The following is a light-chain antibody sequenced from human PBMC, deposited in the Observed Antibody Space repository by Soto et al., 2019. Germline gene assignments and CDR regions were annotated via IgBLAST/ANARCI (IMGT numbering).Light chain of an antibody. CDR3: CSYTSTTALV. V-gene: IGLV2-14*03. J-gene: IGLJ2*01. CDR1: SSDIGSYNH. CDR2: EVT. Sequence: QSALTQPASVSGSPGQSITISCTGTSSDIGSYNHISWYQQHPGKAPKLMIYEVTNRPSGVSNRFAGSKSGNTASLTISGLQTADEADYYCCSYTSTTALVFGGGTKLTVL.